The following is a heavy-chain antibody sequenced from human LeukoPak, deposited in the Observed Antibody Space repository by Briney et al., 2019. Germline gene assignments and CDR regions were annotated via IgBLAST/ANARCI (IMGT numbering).Heavy chain of an antibody. D-gene: IGHD3-3*01. V-gene: IGHV4-59*08. CDR2: IYYSGST. CDR3: ARHLKGSNYDFWSGHNYYYYYMDV. Sequence: SETLSLTCTVSGGSISSYYWSWIRQPPGKGLEWIGYIYYSGSTNYNPSLKSRVTISVDTSKNQFSLKLSSVTAADTAVYYCARHLKGSNYDFWSGHNYYYYYMDVWGKGTTVTVSS. J-gene: IGHJ6*03. CDR1: GGSISSYY.